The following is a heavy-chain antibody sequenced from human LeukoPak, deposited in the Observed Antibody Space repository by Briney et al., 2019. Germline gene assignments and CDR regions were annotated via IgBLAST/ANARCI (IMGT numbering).Heavy chain of an antibody. CDR3: ARGSRAIVTTKFARGRFMLG. CDR1: GFTFSSYA. CDR2: ISHDGSNK. J-gene: IGHJ6*04. Sequence: QPGRSLRLSCAAPGFTFSSYAIHWVRQAPAKGLEWVAVISHDGSNKYYADSVTGRFTISRDNSTNTAYLQMDSLRAEDTAVYYCARGSRAIVTTKFARGRFMLGWRKGGTVTVSS. D-gene: IGHD5-12*01. V-gene: IGHV3-30*04.